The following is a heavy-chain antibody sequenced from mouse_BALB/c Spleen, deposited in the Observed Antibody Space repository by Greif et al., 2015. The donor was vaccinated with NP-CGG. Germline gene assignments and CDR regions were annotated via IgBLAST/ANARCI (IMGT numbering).Heavy chain of an antibody. D-gene: IGHD1-3*01. Sequence: QVQLQQSGAELVKPGASVKLSCKASGYTFTSYWMHWVKQRPGQGLEWIGEIDPSDSYTNYNQKFKGKATLTVDKSPSTAYMRLSSLTSEDSAVYYCARKDNRGYAMDYWGQGSSVTVSS. CDR1: GYTFTSYW. J-gene: IGHJ4*01. CDR3: ARKDNRGYAMDY. V-gene: IGHV1-69*02. CDR2: IDPSDSYT.